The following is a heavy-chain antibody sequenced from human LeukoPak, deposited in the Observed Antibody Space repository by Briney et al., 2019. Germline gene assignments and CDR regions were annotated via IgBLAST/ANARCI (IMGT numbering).Heavy chain of an antibody. V-gene: IGHV1-2*02. J-gene: IGHJ4*02. CDR1: GGTFSSYT. CDR2: INPNSGGT. CDR3: ARASLVISSVAARPRFLLY. Sequence: ASVKVSCKASGGTFSSYTISWVRQAPGQGLEWMGWINPNSGGTNYAQKFQGRVTMTRDTSISTAYMELSRLRSDDTAVYYCARASLVISSVAARPRFLLYWGQGTLVTVSS. D-gene: IGHD6-6*01.